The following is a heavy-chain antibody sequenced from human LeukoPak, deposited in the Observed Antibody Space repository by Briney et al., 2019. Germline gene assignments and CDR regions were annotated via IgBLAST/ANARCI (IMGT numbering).Heavy chain of an antibody. D-gene: IGHD6-13*01. CDR2: IYYSGST. J-gene: IGHJ5*02. CDR3: ARVHDKAAPRFDP. V-gene: IGHV4-59*11. CDR1: GGSISSHY. Sequence: SETLSLTCTVSGGSISSHYWSWIRQLPGKGLEWIGYIYYSGSTNYNPSLKSRVTISVDTSKNQFSLKLSSVTAADTAVYYCARVHDKAAPRFDPWGQGTLVTVSS.